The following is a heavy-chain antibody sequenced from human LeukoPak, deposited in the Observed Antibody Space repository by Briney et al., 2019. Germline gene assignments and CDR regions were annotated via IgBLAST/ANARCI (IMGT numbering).Heavy chain of an antibody. V-gene: IGHV4-34*01. CDR1: GGSFSGYY. CDR3: ASRPEAGYGDLLFDY. J-gene: IGHJ4*02. CDR2: INHSGST. Sequence: SETLSLTCAVYGGSFSGYYWSWIRQPPGKGLEGIGEINHSGSTNYNPSLKSRVTISVDTSKNQFSLKLSSVTAADTAVYYCASRPEAGYGDLLFDYWGQGTLVTVSS. D-gene: IGHD4-17*01.